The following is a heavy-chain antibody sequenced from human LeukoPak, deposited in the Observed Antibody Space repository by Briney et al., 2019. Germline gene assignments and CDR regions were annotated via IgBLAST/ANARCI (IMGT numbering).Heavy chain of an antibody. Sequence: PSETLSLTCTVSGSSISSTSYYWGWIRQPPGKGLEWIGSIYYTGSTYHNPSLKSRVTISADTSKNELSLKLSSVTAADTAVYYCARHSGIVAAGNLDYWGQGTLVTVSS. D-gene: IGHD6-13*01. CDR2: IYYTGST. CDR1: GSSISSTSYY. V-gene: IGHV4-39*01. CDR3: ARHSGIVAAGNLDY. J-gene: IGHJ4*02.